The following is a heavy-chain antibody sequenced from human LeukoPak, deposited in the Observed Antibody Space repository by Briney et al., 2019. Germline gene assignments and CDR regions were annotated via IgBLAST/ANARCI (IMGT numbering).Heavy chain of an antibody. J-gene: IGHJ4*02. Sequence: SETLSLTCTVSGGSISSYYWSWIRQPPGKGLEWIGYIYYSGSTNYNPSLKSRVTISVDTSKNQFSLKLSSVTAADTAVYYCARGIEVVAATEGEEYWGQGTLVTVSS. D-gene: IGHD2-15*01. V-gene: IGHV4-59*08. CDR3: ARGIEVVAATEGEEY. CDR2: IYYSGST. CDR1: GGSISSYY.